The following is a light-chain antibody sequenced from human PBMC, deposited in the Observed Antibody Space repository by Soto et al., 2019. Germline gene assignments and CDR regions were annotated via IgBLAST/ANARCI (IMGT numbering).Light chain of an antibody. CDR1: SSNIGAGHV. CDR2: GSS. J-gene: IGLJ2*01. CDR3: QSYDNGLSASV. Sequence: QSVLPQPPSVSGAPGQRVTISCTGSSSNIGAGHVVHWYQQFPGRAPHLLIYGSSNRPSGVPDRFSGSKSGTSASLAITGLQAEDEAYYYCQSYDNGLSASVFGGGTQLTVL. V-gene: IGLV1-40*01.